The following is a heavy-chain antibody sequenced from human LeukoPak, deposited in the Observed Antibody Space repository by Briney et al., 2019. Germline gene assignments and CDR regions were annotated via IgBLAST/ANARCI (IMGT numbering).Heavy chain of an antibody. V-gene: IGHV5-10-1*01. J-gene: IGHJ4*02. CDR1: GCSFTNYW. D-gene: IGHD3-16*02. CDR2: VDPGDSYI. Sequence: PGESLKISCKGSGCSFTNYWITWVRQMPGKGLEWMGGVDPGDSYIKYSPSFQGHVTISADKSISTAYLHWSSLKASDTAMYYCARHRRLSNFDYWGQGTLVTVSS. CDR3: ARHRRLSNFDY.